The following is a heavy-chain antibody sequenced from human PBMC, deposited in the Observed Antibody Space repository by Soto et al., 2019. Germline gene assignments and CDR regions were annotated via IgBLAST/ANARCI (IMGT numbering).Heavy chain of an antibody. CDR1: GFTFSNAW. V-gene: IGHV3-15*01. J-gene: IGHJ2*01. Sequence: EVQLVESGGGLVKPGGSLRLSCAASGFTFSNAWMSWVRQAPGKGLEWVGRIKSKTDGGTTDYAASVKGRFTISRDDSKXTXXLQMNSLKTEDTAVYYCTTSRNPGLLRQVYWYFDLWGRGTLVTVSS. CDR3: TTSRNPGLLRQVYWYFDL. D-gene: IGHD2-2*01. CDR2: IKSKTDGGTT.